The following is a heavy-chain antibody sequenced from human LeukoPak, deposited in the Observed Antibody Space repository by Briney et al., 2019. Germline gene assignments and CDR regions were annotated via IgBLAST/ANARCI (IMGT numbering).Heavy chain of an antibody. J-gene: IGHJ3*02. CDR2: IYTSGST. V-gene: IGHV4-4*07. CDR3: ARSYCTGGVCYLDAFDI. Sequence: SETLSLTCTVSGGSISSYYWSWIRQPAGKGLEWIGRIYTSGSTNYNPSLKSRVTMSVDTSKNQFSLKLSSVTAADTAVYYCARSYCTGGVCYLDAFDIWGQGTMVTVSS. CDR1: GGSISSYY. D-gene: IGHD2-8*02.